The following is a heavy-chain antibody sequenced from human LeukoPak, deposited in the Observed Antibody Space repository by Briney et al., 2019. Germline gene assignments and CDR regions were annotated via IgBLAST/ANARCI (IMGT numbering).Heavy chain of an antibody. J-gene: IGHJ4*02. CDR1: GFTFSGSA. CDR3: ATRFSNYAQLYYFDY. V-gene: IGHV3-73*01. CDR2: IRSKANSYAT. Sequence: GGSLRLSCAASGFTFSGSAMHWVRQASGKGLEWVGRIRSKANSYATAYAASVKGRFTISRDDSKNTAYLQMNSLKTEDTAVYYCATRFSNYAQLYYFDYWGQGTLVTVSS. D-gene: IGHD5-24*01.